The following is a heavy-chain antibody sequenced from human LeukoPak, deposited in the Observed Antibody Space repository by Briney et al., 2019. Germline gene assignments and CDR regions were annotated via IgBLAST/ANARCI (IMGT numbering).Heavy chain of an antibody. V-gene: IGHV3-48*04. Sequence: GGSLRLSCAASGFTFSSYSMNWVRQAPGQGLEWVSYISSSSSTIYYADSVKGRFTISRDNSKSTLYLHMDSLRAEDTAVYYCARDEDTSALSEYWGQGTLVTVSS. D-gene: IGHD2/OR15-2a*01. J-gene: IGHJ4*02. CDR1: GFTFSSYS. CDR3: ARDEDTSALSEY. CDR2: ISSSSSTI.